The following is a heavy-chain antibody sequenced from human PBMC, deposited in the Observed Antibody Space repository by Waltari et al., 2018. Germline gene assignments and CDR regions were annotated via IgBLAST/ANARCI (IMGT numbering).Heavy chain of an antibody. D-gene: IGHD3-3*01. J-gene: IGHJ6*02. CDR1: GLNININY. Sequence: EEQLVESGGGLVQPGGSLRLSCAVSGLNININYMSWVRQAQGKGRGVVSVIYRGGNTYYADSVKGRFIISRDTSKNTLYLQMNSLRAEDTAIYYCARDHHVLRFSYGLDVWGQGTTVTVSS. CDR2: IYRGGNT. V-gene: IGHV3-66*01. CDR3: ARDHHVLRFSYGLDV.